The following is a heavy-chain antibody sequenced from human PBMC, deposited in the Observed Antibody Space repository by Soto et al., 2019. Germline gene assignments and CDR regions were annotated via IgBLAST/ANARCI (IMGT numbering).Heavy chain of an antibody. CDR1: GFTFSSYN. CDR3: ASHPRDSSGYWYYFDY. Sequence: GGSLRLSCAASGFTFSSYNMNWVRQAPGKGLEWVSSISSSSSYIYYADSVKGRFTISRDNAKNSLYLQMNSLRAEDTAVYYCASHPRDSSGYWYYFDYWGQGTLVTVSS. J-gene: IGHJ4*02. D-gene: IGHD3-22*01. CDR2: ISSSSSYI. V-gene: IGHV3-21*01.